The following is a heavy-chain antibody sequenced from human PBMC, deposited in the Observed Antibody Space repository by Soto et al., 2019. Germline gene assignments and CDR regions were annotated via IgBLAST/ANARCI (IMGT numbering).Heavy chain of an antibody. CDR1: GFTFSSYA. CDR3: AKAGGSGFGELLGFDY. V-gene: IGHV3-23*01. CDR2: ISGSGGST. J-gene: IGHJ4*02. D-gene: IGHD3-10*01. Sequence: EVQLLESGGGLVQPGGSLRLSCAASGFTFSSYAMSWVRQAPGKGLEWVSAISGSGGSTYYADSVKGRFTISRDNSKNSLDPHMNSLRDEDTAVYYCAKAGGSGFGELLGFDYWGQGTLVTV.